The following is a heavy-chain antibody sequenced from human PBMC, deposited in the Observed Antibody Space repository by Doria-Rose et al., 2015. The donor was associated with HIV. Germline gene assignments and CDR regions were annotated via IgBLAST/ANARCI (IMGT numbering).Heavy chain of an antibody. J-gene: IGHJ4*02. CDR1: GVSLSSPGMG. Sequence: LKESGPVLVKPTETLTLTCTVSGVSLSSPGMGVSWIRQPPGKALEWLANIVSDDERSYKTSLKSRLTISRGTSKSQVVLTMTDMDPVDTATYYCARIKSSRWYHKYYFDFWGQGTLVIVSA. V-gene: IGHV2-26*01. CDR2: IVSDDER. D-gene: IGHD6-13*01. CDR3: ARIKSSRWYHKYYFDF.